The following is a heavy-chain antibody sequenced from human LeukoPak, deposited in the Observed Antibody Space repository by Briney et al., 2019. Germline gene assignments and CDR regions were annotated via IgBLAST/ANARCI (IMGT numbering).Heavy chain of an antibody. Sequence: SETLSLTCAVSGGSISSGHSSWNWFRQPPGKGLEWIGYIYHSGSTYYNPSLKSRVTISVDTSKNQFSLKLSSVTAADTAVYYCASSYYYDSSGYPDDAFDIWGQGTMVTVSS. V-gene: IGHV4-30-2*01. CDR1: GGSISSGHSS. CDR2: IYHSGST. J-gene: IGHJ3*02. CDR3: ASSYYYDSSGYPDDAFDI. D-gene: IGHD3-22*01.